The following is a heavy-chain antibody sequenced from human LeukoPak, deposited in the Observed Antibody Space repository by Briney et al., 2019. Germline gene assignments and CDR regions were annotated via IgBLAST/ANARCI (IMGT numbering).Heavy chain of an antibody. CDR1: GGSISSYY. CDR3: ARGAVGVSGFDY. Sequence: SETLSLTCTVSGGSISSYYWSWIRQPAGKGLEWIGRIYTSGSTNYNPSLKSRVTMSVDTPKNQSSLKLSSVTAADTAVYSCARGAVGVSGFDYWGQGTLVTVSS. D-gene: IGHD3-22*01. CDR2: IYTSGST. V-gene: IGHV4-4*07. J-gene: IGHJ4*02.